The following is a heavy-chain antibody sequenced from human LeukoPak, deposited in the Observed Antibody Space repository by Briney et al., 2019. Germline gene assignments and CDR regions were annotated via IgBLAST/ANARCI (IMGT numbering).Heavy chain of an antibody. D-gene: IGHD3-22*01. CDR3: AKFLYYYDSSGYYYLDY. J-gene: IGHJ4*02. CDR2: ISGSGGST. Sequence: PGGSLRLSCAASGFTFSSYAMHWVRQAPGKGLEWVSTISGSGGSTYYADSVKGRFTISRDNSKNTLYLQMNSLRAEDTAVYYCAKFLYYYDSSGYYYLDYWGQGTLVTVSS. CDR1: GFTFSSYA. V-gene: IGHV3-23*01.